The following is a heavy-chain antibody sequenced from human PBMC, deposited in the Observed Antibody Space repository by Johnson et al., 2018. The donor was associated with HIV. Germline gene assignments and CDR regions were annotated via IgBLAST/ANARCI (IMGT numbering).Heavy chain of an antibody. D-gene: IGHD6-13*01. Sequence: QMLLVESGGGVVQPGRSLRLSCAASGFTFSNYGMHWVRQAPGKGLEWVAVVWFAGRNKYYGDSVKGRFTISRDNSKNTFDLQMTSLGVEDTAVYYCAKVGTGYSSSSVGAFDIWGQGTVVTVSS. CDR3: AKVGTGYSSSSVGAFDI. V-gene: IGHV3-33*06. J-gene: IGHJ3*02. CDR2: VWFAGRNK. CDR1: GFTFSNYG.